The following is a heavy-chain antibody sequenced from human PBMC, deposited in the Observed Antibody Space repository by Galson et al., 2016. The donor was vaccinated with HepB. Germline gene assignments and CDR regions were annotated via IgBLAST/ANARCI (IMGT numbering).Heavy chain of an antibody. V-gene: IGHV3-23*01. J-gene: IGHJ6*03. CDR2: ISGRGSNT. Sequence: SLRLSCAASGFTFRSFAMTWVRQAPGKGLEWVSNISGRGSNTYYADSVKGRFTVSRDNSKNTIYLEMNTLRADDTAVYYCAKGAVEWSSNYFYYYYMDVWGKGTSVTVSS. CDR1: GFTFRSFA. CDR3: AKGAVEWSSNYFYYYYMDV. D-gene: IGHD3-3*01.